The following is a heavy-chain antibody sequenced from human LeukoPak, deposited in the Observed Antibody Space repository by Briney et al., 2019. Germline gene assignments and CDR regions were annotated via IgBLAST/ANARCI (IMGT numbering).Heavy chain of an antibody. Sequence: PSETLSLTCTVSGRSISSSSYYWGWIRQPPGKGPECIGSIYYSGSTYYNPSLKSRVTISVDTSKNQFSLKLSSVTAADTDVYYCAGYGLGAIAFDIWGQGTMVTVSS. CDR1: GRSISSSSYY. CDR3: AGYGLGAIAFDI. J-gene: IGHJ3*02. D-gene: IGHD3-10*01. V-gene: IGHV4-39*01. CDR2: IYYSGST.